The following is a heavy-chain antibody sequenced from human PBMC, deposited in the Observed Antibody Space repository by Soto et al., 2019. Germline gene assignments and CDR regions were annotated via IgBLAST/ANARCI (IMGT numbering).Heavy chain of an antibody. CDR1: GFTVTNAW. J-gene: IGHJ3*02. CDR2: LKSKTDGGAT. D-gene: IGHD1-1*01. CDR3: TAPEDTDDWDGNYACDI. Sequence: EVQLVESGGGLVRPGGSLRLSCTASGFTVTNAWMHWVRQAPGKGLEWIGRLKSKTDGGATDYAAPVKGRFTISRDDSKNTLYLQMNSLKTADSAGYDCTAPEDTDDWDGNYACDIWGQGTMVTVSS. V-gene: IGHV3-15*01.